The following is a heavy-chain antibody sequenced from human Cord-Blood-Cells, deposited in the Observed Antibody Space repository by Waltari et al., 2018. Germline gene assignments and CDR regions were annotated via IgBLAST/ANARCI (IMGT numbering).Heavy chain of an antibody. V-gene: IGHV1-69*12. J-gene: IGHJ3*02. D-gene: IGHD6-13*01. Sequence: QVQLVQSGAEVKKPGSSVKVSCKASGGTFSSYAISWVRQAPGQGLEWMGGSIPSFDTANYAQKFQGRVTITADASTGTAYMELSSLRSEDTAVYYCARGRSSDAFDIWGQGTMVTVSS. CDR1: GGTFSSYA. CDR3: ARGRSSDAFDI. CDR2: SIPSFDTA.